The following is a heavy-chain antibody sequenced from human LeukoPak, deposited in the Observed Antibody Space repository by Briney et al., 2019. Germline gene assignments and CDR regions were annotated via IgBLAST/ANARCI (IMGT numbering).Heavy chain of an antibody. CDR1: GFTFSSYG. V-gene: IGHV3-30*03. J-gene: IGHJ4*02. CDR2: ISYDGSNK. CDR3: ARRAGAYSHPYDY. D-gene: IGHD4/OR15-4a*01. Sequence: GGSLRLSCAASGFTFSSYGMHWVRQAPGKGLEWVAVISYDGSNKYYADSVRGRFTISRDNSKNTLYLQMNSLRAEDTAVYYCARRAGAYSHPYDYWGQGTLVTVSS.